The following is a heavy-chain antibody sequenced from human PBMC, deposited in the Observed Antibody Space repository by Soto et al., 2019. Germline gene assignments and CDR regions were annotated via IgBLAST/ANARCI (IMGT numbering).Heavy chain of an antibody. J-gene: IGHJ4*02. CDR3: ARYTCNCGNTY. Sequence: QEHLVESGGGVVQPGRSLRLSCAASGFSFSNYGMHWVRQAPGKGLEWVAVISYDGNNKHYADSVKGRFTISRDTSNNTVSLHMHSLRPADTAVYYCARYTCNCGNTYWGLATLVTVSS. CDR2: ISYDGNNK. V-gene: IGHV3-30*03. D-gene: IGHD1-7*01. CDR1: GFSFSNYG.